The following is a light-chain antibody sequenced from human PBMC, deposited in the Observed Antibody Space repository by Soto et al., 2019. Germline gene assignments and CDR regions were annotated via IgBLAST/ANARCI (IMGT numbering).Light chain of an antibody. J-gene: IGKJ2*01. Sequence: DIQMTQSPSSLSASVGDSVTITCRASQSIRSYLNWYHQKTWKTPQLLIYGASNLQSGAPSRFTGSGSGTHFPLTISSLQPEDLATSYCQQRSTSPYTFGQGTKLAIK. CDR3: QQRSTSPYT. V-gene: IGKV1-39*01. CDR1: QSIRSY. CDR2: GAS.